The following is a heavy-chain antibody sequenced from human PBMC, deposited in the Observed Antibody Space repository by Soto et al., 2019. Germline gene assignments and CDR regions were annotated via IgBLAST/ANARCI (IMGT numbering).Heavy chain of an antibody. CDR2: IDPSDSQT. CDR3: ARQIYDSDTGPNFQYEFDS. Sequence: GESLKISCKGSGYSFAGYWITWVRQKPGKGLEWMGRIDPSDSQTYYSPSFRGHVTISVTKSITTVFLQWSSLRASDTAMYYCARQIYDSDTGPNFQYEFDSWGQGTPVTVSS. D-gene: IGHD3-22*01. CDR1: GYSFAGYW. J-gene: IGHJ4*02. V-gene: IGHV5-10-1*01.